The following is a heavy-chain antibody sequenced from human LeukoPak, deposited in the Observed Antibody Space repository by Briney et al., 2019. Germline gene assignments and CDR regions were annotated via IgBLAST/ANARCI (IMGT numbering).Heavy chain of an antibody. CDR2: ISYDGSNK. CDR3: ARDRDWIAYFDY. J-gene: IGHJ4*02. D-gene: IGHD3/OR15-3a*01. CDR1: GFTFSSYA. V-gene: IGHV3-30-3*01. Sequence: GGSLRLSCAASGFTFSSYAMHWVRQAPGKGLEWVAVISYDGSNKYYADSVKGRFTISRDNSKNTLYLQMNSLRAEDTAVYYCARDRDWIAYFDYWGQGTLVTVSS.